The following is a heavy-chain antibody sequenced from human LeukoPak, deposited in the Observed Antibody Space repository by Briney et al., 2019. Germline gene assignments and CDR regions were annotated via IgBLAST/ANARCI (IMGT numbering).Heavy chain of an antibody. D-gene: IGHD3-3*01. V-gene: IGHV4-34*12. Sequence: SETLSLTCAVFGGSFDGYYWTWIRQSPEKGLEWTGEIVYSGSTNYNPSLKSRVIISADTSKVQFSLTLSSVTAADTAVYYCARGLASGYPPVPFDFWGQGTLVTVSS. CDR2: IVYSGST. CDR3: ARGLASGYPPVPFDF. J-gene: IGHJ4*02. CDR1: GGSFDGYY.